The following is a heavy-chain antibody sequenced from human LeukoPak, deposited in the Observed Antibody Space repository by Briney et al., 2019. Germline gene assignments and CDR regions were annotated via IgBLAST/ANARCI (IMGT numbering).Heavy chain of an antibody. Sequence: SETLSLTCTVSGGSISSYYWSWIRQPPGKGLEWIGYIHYSGSTNYNPSLKSRVTISVDTSKNQFSLKLSSVTAADTAVYYCATGSRGSRFDIWGQGTMVAVSS. J-gene: IGHJ3*02. CDR1: GGSISSYY. V-gene: IGHV4-59*01. D-gene: IGHD1-26*01. CDR2: IHYSGST. CDR3: ATGSRGSRFDI.